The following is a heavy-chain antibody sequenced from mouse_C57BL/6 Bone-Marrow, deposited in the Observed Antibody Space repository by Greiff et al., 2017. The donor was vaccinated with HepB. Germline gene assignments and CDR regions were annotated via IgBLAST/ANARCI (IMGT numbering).Heavy chain of an antibody. CDR2: IRLKSDNYAT. V-gene: IGHV6-3*01. CDR1: GFTFSNYW. CDR3: IYYGNYSFYAMDY. Sequence: EVKVEESGGGLVQPGGSMKLSCVASGFTFSNYWMNWVRQSPEKGLEWVAQIRLKSDNYATHYAESVKGRFTISRDDSKSSVYLQMNNLRAEDTGIYYCIYYGNYSFYAMDYWGQGTSVTVSS. D-gene: IGHD2-1*01. J-gene: IGHJ4*01.